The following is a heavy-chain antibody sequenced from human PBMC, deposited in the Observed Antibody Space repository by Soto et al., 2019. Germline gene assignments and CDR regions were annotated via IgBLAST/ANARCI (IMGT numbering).Heavy chain of an antibody. D-gene: IGHD6-13*01. CDR3: ARHEAAATDFDH. CDR2: IYYSGST. Sequence: PSETLSLTCTVSGGSISSYYWSWIRQPPGKGLEWIGYIYYSGSTNYNPSLKSRVTISVDTSKNQFSLKLSSVTAADTAVYYCARHEAAATDFDHWGQGTLVTVSS. J-gene: IGHJ4*02. V-gene: IGHV4-59*08. CDR1: GGSISSYY.